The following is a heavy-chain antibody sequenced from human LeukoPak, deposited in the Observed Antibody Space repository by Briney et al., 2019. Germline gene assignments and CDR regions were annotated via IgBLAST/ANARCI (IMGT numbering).Heavy chain of an antibody. CDR2: IYWDDDR. Sequence: SGPTLVNPTQTLTLTCTVSGFSLSTSPMGVGWIRQPPGRALEWLALIYWDDDRRYSPSLRNRLTITKDTSKNQVVLTMTNMDPVDTATYFCAQTRFAFGGGYFDYWGQGTLVTVSS. J-gene: IGHJ4*02. CDR1: GFSLSTSPMG. CDR3: AQTRFAFGGGYFDY. V-gene: IGHV2-5*02. D-gene: IGHD3-16*01.